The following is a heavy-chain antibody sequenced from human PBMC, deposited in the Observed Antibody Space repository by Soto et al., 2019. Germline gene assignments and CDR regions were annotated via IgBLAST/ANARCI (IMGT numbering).Heavy chain of an antibody. Sequence: QVQRVQSGAEVKKPGASVKVSGKASGYTFTSYGISWVRQAPGQGLEWMGWISAYNGNTNYAQKLQGRVTMTTETSTSTAYMELRSLRSDDTAVYYCARDPGISSGYYYYYYGMDVWGQGTTVTVSS. J-gene: IGHJ6*02. CDR1: GYTFTSYG. CDR3: ARDPGISSGYYYYYYGMDV. V-gene: IGHV1-18*01. CDR2: ISAYNGNT. D-gene: IGHD3-22*01.